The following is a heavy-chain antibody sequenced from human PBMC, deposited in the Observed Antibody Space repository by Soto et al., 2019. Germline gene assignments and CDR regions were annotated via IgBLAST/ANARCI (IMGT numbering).Heavy chain of an antibody. D-gene: IGHD6-19*01. CDR1: GYTFTRYD. CDR2: MNPNSGNI. Sequence: QVQLVQSGSEVQNPGASLKVSCKASGYTFTRYDINWVRQATGQGREWMGWMNPNSGNIGYAQKFQGRVTMTRNTSIISAYRDLSSLGTEDTAVFYCARERTVAANDYLVQGTLVSVSS. CDR3: ARERTVAANDY. J-gene: IGHJ4*02. V-gene: IGHV1-8*01.